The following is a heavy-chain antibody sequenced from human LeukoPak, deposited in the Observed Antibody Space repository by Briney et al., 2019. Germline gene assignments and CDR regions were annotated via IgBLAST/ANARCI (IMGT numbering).Heavy chain of an antibody. Sequence: PGGSLRLSCAASGFTFSSYAWSWVRQAPGKGLEWVSSISASGDNTYYADSVKGRFTISRDNSKNTLFVQMNSLRAEDTAVYYCATGFRYVGYWGQGTLVTVSS. CDR2: ISASGDNT. CDR1: GFTFSSYA. V-gene: IGHV3-23*01. CDR3: ATGFRYVGY. J-gene: IGHJ4*02. D-gene: IGHD1-14*01.